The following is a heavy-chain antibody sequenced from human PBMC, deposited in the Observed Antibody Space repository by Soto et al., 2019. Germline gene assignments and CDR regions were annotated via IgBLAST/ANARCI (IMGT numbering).Heavy chain of an antibody. CDR1: GYTFTSYD. Sequence: QVQLVQSGAEVKTPGASVKVSCKASGYTFTSYDINWVRQATGQGLEWMGWMNPNSGNTGYAQKFQGRVTMTRNTSISTAYMELSSLRSEDTAVYYCARVRSYSNFVYYYYYYGMAVWGQGTTVTVSS. D-gene: IGHD4-4*01. CDR3: ARVRSYSNFVYYYYYYGMAV. V-gene: IGHV1-8*01. CDR2: MNPNSGNT. J-gene: IGHJ6*02.